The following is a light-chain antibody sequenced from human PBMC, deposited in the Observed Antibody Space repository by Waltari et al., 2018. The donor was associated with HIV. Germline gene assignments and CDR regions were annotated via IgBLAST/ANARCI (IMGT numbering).Light chain of an antibody. CDR1: QGISSW. CDR2: ATS. CDR3: QQANSIPLT. Sequence: DVQMTQSPSSVSASVGDRVTITCRASQGISSWLAWYQQKPGEAPKLLIYATSGLHTGVPSRFRGSGFGTEFTLTISSLQPEDFATYYCQQANSIPLTFGGGTRVEIK. J-gene: IGKJ4*01. V-gene: IGKV1D-12*01.